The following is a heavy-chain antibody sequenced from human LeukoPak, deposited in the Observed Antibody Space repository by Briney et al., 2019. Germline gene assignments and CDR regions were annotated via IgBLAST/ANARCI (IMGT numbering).Heavy chain of an antibody. CDR2: INPDSGDT. J-gene: IGHJ4*02. CDR1: GYTFTYYY. D-gene: IGHD3-9*01. V-gene: IGHV1-2*02. CDR3: ARGDPFYILTGYPSDY. Sequence: APVKVSCKASGYTFTYYYIHWMRQAPGQGLEWMGWINPDSGDTSYAQKFQGRVTMTRDTSISTVYVELSRLRSDDTAVYYCARGDPFYILTGYPSDYWGQGTLVTVSS.